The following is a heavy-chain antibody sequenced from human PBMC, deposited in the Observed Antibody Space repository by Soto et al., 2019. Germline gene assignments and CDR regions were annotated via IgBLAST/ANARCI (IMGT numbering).Heavy chain of an antibody. CDR3: ARRSYYGSGSIFDY. V-gene: IGHV4-59*08. Sequence: SETLSLTCTVSGDSISTYYWSWVRQPPGKGPEWIGYIYYTGSTNYNSSLKSRVTISVDTSKNQFSLKVSSVTAADTAVYYCARRSYYGSGSIFDYWGQGTLVTVSS. D-gene: IGHD3-10*01. J-gene: IGHJ4*02. CDR1: GDSISTYY. CDR2: IYYTGST.